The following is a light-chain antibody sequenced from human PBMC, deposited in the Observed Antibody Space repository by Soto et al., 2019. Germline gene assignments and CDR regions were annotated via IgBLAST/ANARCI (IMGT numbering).Light chain of an antibody. V-gene: IGKV1-27*01. CDR2: AAS. CDR3: QKYNSSPPVT. Sequence: DIQMTQSPSSLSASVGDRVTITCRASQGISNYLAWYQQKPGKVPKLLIYAASTLQSGIPSRFSGSGSGTDFTLTISSLQPEDFATYYCQKYNSSPPVTFGPGTKVDIK. J-gene: IGKJ3*01. CDR1: QGISNY.